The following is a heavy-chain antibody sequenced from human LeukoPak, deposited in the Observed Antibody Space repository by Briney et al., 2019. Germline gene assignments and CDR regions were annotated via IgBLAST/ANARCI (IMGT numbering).Heavy chain of an antibody. J-gene: IGHJ4*02. D-gene: IGHD5-24*01. CDR3: ARAAMNLDGYNWWYFDY. Sequence: ASVKVSCKASGYAFTGYYMHWVRQAPGQGLEWMGWINPNSGGTNYAQKFQGWVTMTRDTSISTAYMELSRLRSDDTAVYYCARAAMNLDGYNWWYFDYWGQGTLVTVSS. CDR2: INPNSGGT. CDR1: GYAFTGYY. V-gene: IGHV1-2*04.